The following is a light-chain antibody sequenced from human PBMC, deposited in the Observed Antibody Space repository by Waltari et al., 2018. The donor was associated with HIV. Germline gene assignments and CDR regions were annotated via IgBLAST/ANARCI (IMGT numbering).Light chain of an antibody. CDR3: SSYTITNTWV. J-gene: IGLJ3*02. CDR1: PSDIGTFDF. CDR2: RVT. Sequence: QSALAQPASVSGSPGQSVTISCAGSPSDIGTFDFVSWYQQLPGKAPKLIIYRVTFRPSGVPTRFSASKSANTASLTISDLQTEDEAHYYCSSYTITNTWVFGGGTMLTVL. V-gene: IGLV2-14*01.